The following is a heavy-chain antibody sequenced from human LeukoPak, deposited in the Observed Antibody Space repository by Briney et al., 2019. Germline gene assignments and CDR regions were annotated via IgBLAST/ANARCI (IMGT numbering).Heavy chain of an antibody. V-gene: IGHV3-74*01. CDR3: AREHRDVGATVDN. D-gene: IGHD1-26*01. J-gene: IGHJ4*02. CDR1: GFTFRDYW. Sequence: GGSLRLSCAASGFTFRDYWMHWVRQAPGKGLVRVSRIDRDGAITYYADSVKGRFTISRDTAKNTLYLQMNSLRAEDTAVYYCAREHRDVGATVDNWGQGTLVTVSS. CDR2: IDRDGAIT.